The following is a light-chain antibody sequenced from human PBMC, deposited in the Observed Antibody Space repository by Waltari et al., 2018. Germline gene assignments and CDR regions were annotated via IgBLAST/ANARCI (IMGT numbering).Light chain of an antibody. CDR1: SSDVGNDKR. J-gene: IGLJ2*01. CDR2: AVS. Sequence: QSALTQPASVSGSPGQSITISCTGTSSDVGNDKRVSWYQQHPGKAPKLMIYAVSKLPSGVSDRFSGSKSGDMASLTISGLQPEDEAEYFCSSYAGSSKGVFGGGTKVTVL. V-gene: IGLV2-23*02. CDR3: SSYAGSSKGV.